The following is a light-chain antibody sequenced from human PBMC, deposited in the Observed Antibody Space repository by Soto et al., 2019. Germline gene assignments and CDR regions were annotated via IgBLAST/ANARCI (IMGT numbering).Light chain of an antibody. CDR1: SSDVGGYNY. J-gene: IGLJ2*01. CDR3: CSFAGTYIFVI. V-gene: IGLV2-11*01. Sequence: QSALTQPRSVSGSPGQSVTISCSVTSSDVGGYNYVSWYQQHPGKAPKLMIYDVNKRPSGVPDRFSGSKSGNTASLTISGLQTDDEADYYCCSFAGTYIFVIFGGGTKLTVL. CDR2: DVN.